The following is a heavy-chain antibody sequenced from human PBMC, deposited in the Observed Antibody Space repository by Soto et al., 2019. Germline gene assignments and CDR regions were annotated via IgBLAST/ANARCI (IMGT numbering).Heavy chain of an antibody. CDR3: ARVADCSSTSCYTWWFDP. V-gene: IGHV1-3*01. Sequence: ASVKVSCKASGYTFTSYAMHWVRQAPGQRLEWMGWINAGNGNTKYSQKFQGRVTITRDTSASTAYMELSSLRSEDTAVYYCARVADCSSTSCYTWWFDPWGQGTLVPVYS. J-gene: IGHJ5*02. CDR2: INAGNGNT. CDR1: GYTFTSYA. D-gene: IGHD2-2*02.